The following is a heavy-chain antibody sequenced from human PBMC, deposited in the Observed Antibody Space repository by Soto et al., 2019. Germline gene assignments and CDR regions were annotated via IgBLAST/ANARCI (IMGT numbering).Heavy chain of an antibody. CDR1: GFTFTSYA. CDR3: AAEIAAADPPYYYYYGMDV. V-gene: IGHV1-58*02. J-gene: IGHJ6*02. CDR2: IVVGSGNT. D-gene: IGHD6-13*01. Sequence: QMQLVQSGPEVKKPGTSVKVSCKASGFTFTSYAMQWVRQARGQRLEWIGWIVVGSGNTNYAQKFQERVTITRDMSTSTAYMELSSLRSEDTAVYYCAAEIAAADPPYYYYYGMDVWGQGTTVTVSS.